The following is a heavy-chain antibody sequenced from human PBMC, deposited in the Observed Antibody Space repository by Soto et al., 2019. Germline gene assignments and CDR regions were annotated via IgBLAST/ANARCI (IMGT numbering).Heavy chain of an antibody. CDR3: YGMDV. CDR2: IYYSGST. J-gene: IGHJ6*02. CDR1: GGYISSGGYY. V-gene: IGHV4-31*03. Sequence: QVQLQESGPGLVKPSQTLSLICTVSGGYISSGGYYWSWLRQHPGKGLEWIGYIYYSGSTYYNPSLKSRVTISVDTSKNQFSLKLSSVTAADTAVHWCYGMDVWGQGTTVTVSS.